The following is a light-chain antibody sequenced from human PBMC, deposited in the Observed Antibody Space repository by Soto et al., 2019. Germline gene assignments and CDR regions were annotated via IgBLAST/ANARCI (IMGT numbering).Light chain of an antibody. V-gene: IGKV3-20*01. CDR1: QSVSSNY. J-gene: IGKJ1*01. CDR2: GAS. CDR3: QQYGGSPPT. Sequence: EIVLTQSPGTLSLSPGERATLSCRASQSVSSNYLAWYQRKPGQAPRLLIYGASSRATDIPNRFSGSGSGTDFTLTITRLEPQDLAVYFCQQYGGSPPTFGHGTKVEIK.